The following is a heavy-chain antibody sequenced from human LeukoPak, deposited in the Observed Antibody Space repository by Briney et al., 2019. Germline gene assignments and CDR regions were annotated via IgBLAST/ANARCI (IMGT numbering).Heavy chain of an antibody. CDR2: ISAYNGNT. CDR1: GYTFTSYG. J-gene: IGHJ4*02. V-gene: IGHV1-18*01. D-gene: IGHD4-17*01. Sequence: ASVKVSCKASGYTFTSYGINWVRQAPGQGLEWMGWISAYNGNTNYAQKLQGRVTMTTDTSTSTAYMELRSLRSDDTAVYYCARLDYGDYVLDYWGQGTLVTVSS. CDR3: ARLDYGDYVLDY.